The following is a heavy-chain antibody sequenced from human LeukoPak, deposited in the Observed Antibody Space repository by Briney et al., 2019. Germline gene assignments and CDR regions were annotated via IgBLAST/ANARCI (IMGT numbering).Heavy chain of an antibody. CDR3: ARVDRDYGDYAGYYYYGMDV. D-gene: IGHD4-17*01. CDR2: IIPIFGTA. CDR1: GGTFSSYA. J-gene: IGHJ6*02. Sequence: ASVKVSCKASGGTFSSYAISWVRQAPGQGLEWMGGIIPIFGTANYAQKFQGRVTITADESTCTAYMELSSLGSEDTAVYYCARVDRDYGDYAGYYYYGMDVWGQGTTVTVSS. V-gene: IGHV1-69*13.